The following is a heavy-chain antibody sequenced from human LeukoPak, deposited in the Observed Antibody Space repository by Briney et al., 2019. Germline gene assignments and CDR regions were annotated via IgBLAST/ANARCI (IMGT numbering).Heavy chain of an antibody. V-gene: IGHV3-21*01. D-gene: IGHD3-3*01. Sequence: GGSPRLSCAASGFTFSSYEMNWVRQAPGKGLEWVSSISSSSSYIYYADSVEGRFTIARDNAKNSVYLEMNSLRADDTAVYYCARSARLMKGVVEVTALDDWGQGTLVTVSS. CDR1: GFTFSSYE. CDR2: ISSSSSYI. J-gene: IGHJ4*02. CDR3: ARSARLMKGVVEVTALDD.